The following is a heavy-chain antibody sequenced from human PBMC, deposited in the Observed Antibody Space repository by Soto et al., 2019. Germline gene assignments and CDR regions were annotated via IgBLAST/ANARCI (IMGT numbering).Heavy chain of an antibody. Sequence: SETLSLTCTVSGGSISSGDYYWSWIRQPPGKGLEWIGYIYYSGSTYYNPSLKSRVTISVDTSKNQFSLKLSSVTAADTAVYYCASVVVAATRMFDPWGQGTLVTVSS. CDR1: GGSISSGDYY. CDR2: IYYSGST. J-gene: IGHJ5*02. V-gene: IGHV4-30-4*01. CDR3: ASVVVAATRMFDP. D-gene: IGHD2-15*01.